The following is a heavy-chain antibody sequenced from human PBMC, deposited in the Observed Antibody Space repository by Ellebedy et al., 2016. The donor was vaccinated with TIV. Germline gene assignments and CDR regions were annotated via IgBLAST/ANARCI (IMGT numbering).Heavy chain of an antibody. V-gene: IGHV1-18*01. CDR2: INAYNGNT. Sequence: ASVKVSXXASGYTFTSFGITWLRQAPGQGLEWMGWINAYNGNTNYAQKLQGRVTMTTDTSTSTAYMELRSLRSDDTAVYYCATTRAWQRRETYVDNWGQGTLVTVSS. CDR1: GYTFTSFG. J-gene: IGHJ4*02. D-gene: IGHD6-25*01. CDR3: ATTRAWQRRETYVDN.